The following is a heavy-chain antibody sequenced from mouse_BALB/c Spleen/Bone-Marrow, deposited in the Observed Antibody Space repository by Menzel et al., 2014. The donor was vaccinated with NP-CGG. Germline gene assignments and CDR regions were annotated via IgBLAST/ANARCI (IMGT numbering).Heavy chain of an antibody. CDR1: GYTFTEYT. CDR2: INPNNGGT. V-gene: IGHV1-26*01. Sequence: EVQLQQSGPELEKPGASVKISCKTSGYTFTEYTMHWVKQSQGKSLEWIGGINPNNGGTSYNQKFKRKATLTVDKSSSTAYMELRSLTSEDSAVYYCARRYYCPDVMDNWGQGTSVTVSS. D-gene: IGHD1-1*01. J-gene: IGHJ4*01. CDR3: ARRYYCPDVMDN.